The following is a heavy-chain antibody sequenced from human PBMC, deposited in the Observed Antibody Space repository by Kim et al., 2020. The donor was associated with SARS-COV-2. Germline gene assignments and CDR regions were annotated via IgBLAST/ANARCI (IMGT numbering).Heavy chain of an antibody. V-gene: IGHV3-30*02. J-gene: IGHJ4*02. CDR3: AKDRLMSSSGSTEGIDH. D-gene: IGHD6-19*01. Sequence: EGRYTISRDNSKNTLYLQMSTLTSEDTAVYFCAKDRLMSSSGSTEGIDHWGQGTLVTVFS.